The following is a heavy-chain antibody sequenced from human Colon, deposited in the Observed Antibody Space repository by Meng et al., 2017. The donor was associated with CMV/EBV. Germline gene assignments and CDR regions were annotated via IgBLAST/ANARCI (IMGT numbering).Heavy chain of an antibody. V-gene: IGHV3-21*01. CDR3: ARVKSMIIFGTFDI. J-gene: IGHJ3*02. D-gene: IGHD3-22*01. CDR2: ITTNSRYT. CDR1: GFTFSNYS. Sequence: GESLKISCEGSGFTFSNYSMAWVRQAPGKGLEWVSSITTNSRYTYQPDSLKGRFTISRDNAKNSLYLQMNSLRAEDTAVYYCARVKSMIIFGTFDIWGQGTVVTVSS.